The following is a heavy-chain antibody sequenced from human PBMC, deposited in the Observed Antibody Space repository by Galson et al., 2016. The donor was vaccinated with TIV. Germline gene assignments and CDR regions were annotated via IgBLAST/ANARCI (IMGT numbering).Heavy chain of an antibody. V-gene: IGHV3-48*01. J-gene: IGHJ3*02. Sequence: SLRLSCAVSGFTLNTFSMNWVRQAPGKGLEWVSYISSRSSAIYYVDSVKGRFTVSRDNAQSSVYLQMNSLRAEDTGVYYCARESGSYRNDAFDIWGQGTKVTVSS. D-gene: IGHD1-26*01. CDR3: ARESGSYRNDAFDI. CDR1: GFTLNTFS. CDR2: ISSRSSAI.